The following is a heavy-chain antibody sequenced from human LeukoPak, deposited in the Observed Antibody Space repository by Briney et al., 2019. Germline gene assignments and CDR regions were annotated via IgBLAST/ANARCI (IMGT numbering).Heavy chain of an antibody. CDR3: ARGGRGKFCSSTSCPNQIDY. V-gene: IGHV4-59*01. D-gene: IGHD2-2*01. Sequence: SETLSLTGTVSGGSISSYYWSWIRQPPGKGLEWIGYIYYSGSTNYNPSLKSRVTISVDTSENQFSLKLSSVTAADTAVYYCARGGRGKFCSSTSCPNQIDYWGQGTLVTVSS. CDR1: GGSISSYY. J-gene: IGHJ4*02. CDR2: IYYSGST.